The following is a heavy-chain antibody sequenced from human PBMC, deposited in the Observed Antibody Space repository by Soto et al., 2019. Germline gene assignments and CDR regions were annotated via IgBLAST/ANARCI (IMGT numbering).Heavy chain of an antibody. Sequence: SETLSLTCTVSGGSISSGGYYWSWIRQHPGKGLEWIGYIYYSGSTYYNPSLKSRVTISVDTSKNQFSLKLSSVTAADTAVYYCARDRFDSSGYYRTNYYYYGMDVWRQGTTVTVSS. V-gene: IGHV4-31*03. CDR3: ARDRFDSSGYYRTNYYYYGMDV. J-gene: IGHJ6*02. CDR2: IYYSGST. D-gene: IGHD3-22*01. CDR1: GGSISSGGYY.